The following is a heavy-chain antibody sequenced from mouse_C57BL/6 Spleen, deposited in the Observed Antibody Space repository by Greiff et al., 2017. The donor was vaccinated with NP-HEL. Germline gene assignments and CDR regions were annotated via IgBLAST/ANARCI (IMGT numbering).Heavy chain of an antibody. D-gene: IGHD5-5*01. CDR3: ARLPVPYYFDY. CDR2: IYPGSGST. V-gene: IGHV1-55*01. CDR1: GYTFTSYW. J-gene: IGHJ2*01. Sequence: QVQLQQPGAELVKPGASVKMSCKASGYTFTSYWITWVKQRPGQGLEWIGDIYPGSGSTNYNEKFKSKATLTVATSSSTAYMQISSLTSEDSAVYYCARLPVPYYFDYWGQGTTLTVSS.